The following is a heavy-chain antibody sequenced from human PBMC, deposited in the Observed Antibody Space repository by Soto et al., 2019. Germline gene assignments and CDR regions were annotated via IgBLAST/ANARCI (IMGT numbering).Heavy chain of an antibody. CDR3: ARAPEGDSYNQYYFDY. CDR1: GGTFSSYA. D-gene: IGHD1-26*01. V-gene: IGHV1-69*13. CDR2: IIPIFGTA. J-gene: IGHJ4*02. Sequence: SVKVSCKASGGTFSSYAISWVRQAPGQGLEWMGGIIPIFGTANYAQKFQGRVTITADESTSTAYMELSSLRSEDTAVYYCARAPEGDSYNQYYFDYWGQGTLVTVSS.